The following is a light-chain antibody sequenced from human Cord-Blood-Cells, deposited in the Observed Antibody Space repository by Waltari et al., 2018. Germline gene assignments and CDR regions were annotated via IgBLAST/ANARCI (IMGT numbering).Light chain of an antibody. J-gene: IGLJ2*01. CDR2: QGS. CDR1: KLGDKY. CDR3: QAWDISTVV. Sequence: SYELTQPPSVSVSPGQTASITCSGDKLGDKYACWYQQKPGQSPVLVIYQGSKRPSGIPDRFSGSNSGNTATLTISGTQAMEEADYYCQAWDISTVVFGGGTKLTVL. V-gene: IGLV3-1*01.